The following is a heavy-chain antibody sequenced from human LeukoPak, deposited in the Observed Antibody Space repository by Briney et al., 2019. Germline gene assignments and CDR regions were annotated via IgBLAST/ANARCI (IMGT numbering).Heavy chain of an antibody. CDR1: GFTFSSYSMN. V-gene: IGHV4-39*01. J-gene: IGHJ5*02. CDR3: ARLVGVGSGYYPSNGWFDP. CDR2: IYYSGST. D-gene: IGHD3-22*01. Sequence: GSLRLSCAASGFTFSSYSMNWVRQPPGKGLERIGSIYYSGSTYYNPSLKSRVTISVDTSKNQFSLKLSSVTAADTAVYYCARLVGVGSGYYPSNGWFDPWGQGTLVTVSS.